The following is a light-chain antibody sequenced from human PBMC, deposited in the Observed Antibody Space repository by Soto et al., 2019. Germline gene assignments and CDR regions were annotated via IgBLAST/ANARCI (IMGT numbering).Light chain of an antibody. J-gene: IGKJ4*01. CDR3: LQRSNWPLT. CDR2: DVS. V-gene: IGKV3-15*01. CDR1: QSVNTN. Sequence: EIVMTPSPGTLSASPGERVTLSCRASQSVNTNLAWYQQKPGQAPRLLIYDVSTRATGIPARCSGSGSGTEFTLTISSLQSEDSAVYYCLQRSNWPLTFGGGTKLELK.